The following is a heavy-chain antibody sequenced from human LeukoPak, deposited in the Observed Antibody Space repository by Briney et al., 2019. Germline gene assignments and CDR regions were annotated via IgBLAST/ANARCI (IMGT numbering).Heavy chain of an antibody. CDR1: GFTFSSYG. D-gene: IGHD2-2*01. V-gene: IGHV3-33*01. Sequence: PGGSLRLSCAASGFTFSSYGVHWVRQAPGKGLEWVAVIWYDGSNKYYADSVKGRFTISRDNSKNTLYLQMNSLRAEDTAVYYCAREVSVVVPAATQYNWFDPWGQGTLVTVSS. CDR3: AREVSVVVPAATQYNWFDP. CDR2: IWYDGSNK. J-gene: IGHJ5*02.